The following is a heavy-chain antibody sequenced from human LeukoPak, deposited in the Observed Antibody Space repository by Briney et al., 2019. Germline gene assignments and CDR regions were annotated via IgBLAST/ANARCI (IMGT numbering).Heavy chain of an antibody. Sequence: ASVKVSCKASGYPFTTYDINWVRQAPGQGLEWVAWMNPNSGGTVYAQKFQGRVTLARDTSIGTAYMELNSLRSEDTAVYYCAGDPSQFGLWNYFDYWGQGTLVTVSS. V-gene: IGHV1-8*01. CDR3: AGDPSQFGLWNYFDY. CDR2: MNPNSGGT. J-gene: IGHJ4*02. CDR1: GYPFTTYD. D-gene: IGHD3-16*01.